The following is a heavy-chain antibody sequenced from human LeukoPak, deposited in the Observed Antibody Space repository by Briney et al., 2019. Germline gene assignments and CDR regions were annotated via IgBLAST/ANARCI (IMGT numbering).Heavy chain of an antibody. D-gene: IGHD3-3*01. CDR2: IIPIFGTA. CDR3: ARGSGLASTYYDFWSGNGRPVYYYMDV. CDR1: GGTFSSYA. V-gene: IGHV1-69*05. Sequence: AASVKVSCKASGGTFSSYAISWVRQAPGQGLEWMGGIIPIFGTANYAQKFQGRVTITTDESTSTAYMELSSLRSEDTAVYYCARGSGLASTYYDFWSGNGRPVYYYMDVWGKGTTVTVSS. J-gene: IGHJ6*03.